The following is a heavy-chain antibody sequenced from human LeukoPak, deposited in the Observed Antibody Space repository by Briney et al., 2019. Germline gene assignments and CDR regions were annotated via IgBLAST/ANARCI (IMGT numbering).Heavy chain of an antibody. CDR1: GFTFNNYA. Sequence: GGSLRLSCSASGFTFNNYAMYWVRQAPGKGLEYVSAITSNGGSAYYADSVKGRFTISRDNSKNTLYLQMNSLRAEDTAVYYCAHISSSWPDYWGQGTLVTVSS. D-gene: IGHD6-13*01. J-gene: IGHJ4*02. CDR2: ITSNGGSA. CDR3: AHISSSWPDY. V-gene: IGHV3-64*04.